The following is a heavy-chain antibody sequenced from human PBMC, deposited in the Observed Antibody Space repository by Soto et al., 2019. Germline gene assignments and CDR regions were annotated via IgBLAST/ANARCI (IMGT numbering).Heavy chain of an antibody. CDR1: GGSISSGGYY. V-gene: IGHV4-31*03. Sequence: QVQLQESGPGLVKPSQTLSLTCTVSGGSISSGGYYWSWIRQHPGKGLEWIGYIYYSGSTYYNPYIKLRVTISVDTSKNQFSLKLSSVTAADTAVYYCARGRPGRGVLGNWFDPWGQGTLVTVSS. CDR3: ARGRPGRGVLGNWFDP. J-gene: IGHJ5*02. CDR2: IYYSGST. D-gene: IGHD3-10*01.